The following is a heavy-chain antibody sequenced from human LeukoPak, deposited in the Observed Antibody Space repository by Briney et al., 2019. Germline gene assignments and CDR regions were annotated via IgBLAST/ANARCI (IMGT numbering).Heavy chain of an antibody. CDR3: ARSTGYSSSWYNIDWFDP. J-gene: IGHJ5*02. CDR2: IYHSGST. D-gene: IGHD6-13*01. CDR1: GGSISSGGYS. V-gene: IGHV4-30-2*01. Sequence: SQTLSLTCAVSGGSISSGGYSWSWIRQPPGKGLEWIGYIYHSGSTYYNPSLKSRVTISVDRSKNQFSLKLSSMTAADTAVYYCARSTGYSSSWYNIDWFDPWGQGTLVTVSS.